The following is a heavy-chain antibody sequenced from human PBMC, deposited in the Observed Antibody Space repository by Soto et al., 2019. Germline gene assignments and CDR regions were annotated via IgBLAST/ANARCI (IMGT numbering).Heavy chain of an antibody. CDR1: GGSISSSSYY. Sequence: SETLSLTCTVSGGSISSSSYYWGWIRQPPGKGLEWIGSIYYSGSTYYNPSLKSRVTISVDTSKNQFSLKLSSVTAADTAVYYCARDKGYSSSWYVQSHYYYGMDVWGQGTTVTVSS. J-gene: IGHJ6*02. CDR3: ARDKGYSSSWYVQSHYYYGMDV. V-gene: IGHV4-39*02. D-gene: IGHD6-13*01. CDR2: IYYSGST.